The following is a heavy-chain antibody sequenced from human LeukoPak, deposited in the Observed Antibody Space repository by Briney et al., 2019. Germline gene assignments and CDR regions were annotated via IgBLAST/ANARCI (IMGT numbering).Heavy chain of an antibody. CDR3: ARHGEFGDDLTY. J-gene: IGHJ4*02. CDR2: LYYSGST. V-gene: IGHV4-39*01. Sequence: WIGSLYYSGSTYYTPSLKSRVTLSVDTSKDQFFLKLTSVTAADRAVYYRARHGEFGDDLTYWGQGILVTVSS. D-gene: IGHD3-10*01.